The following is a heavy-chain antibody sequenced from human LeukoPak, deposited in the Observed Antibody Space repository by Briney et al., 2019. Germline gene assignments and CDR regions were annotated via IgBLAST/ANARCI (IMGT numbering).Heavy chain of an antibody. CDR1: GGSISSGSYY. D-gene: IGHD6-19*01. V-gene: IGHV4-61*02. J-gene: IGHJ4*02. CDR2: IYTSGST. Sequence: SQTLSLTCTVSGGSISSGSYYWSWIRQPAGKGLEWIGRIYTSGSTNYNPSLKSRVTMSVDTSKNQFSLKLSSVTAADTAVYYCARGIAVAGTVDYWGQGTLVTVSS. CDR3: ARGIAVAGTVDY.